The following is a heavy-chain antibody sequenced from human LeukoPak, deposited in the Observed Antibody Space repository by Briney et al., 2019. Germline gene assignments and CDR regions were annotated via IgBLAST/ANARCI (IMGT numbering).Heavy chain of an antibody. J-gene: IGHJ4*02. V-gene: IGHV4-34*01. Sequence: PSEALSLTCAVYGGSFSGYYWSWIRQPPGKGLEWIGEINHSGSTNYNPSLKSRVTISVDTPKNQFSLKLSSVTAADTAVYYCARVDSTPPAYWGQGTLVTVSS. CDR3: ARVDSTPPAY. CDR2: INHSGST. CDR1: GGSFSGYY. D-gene: IGHD3-3*01.